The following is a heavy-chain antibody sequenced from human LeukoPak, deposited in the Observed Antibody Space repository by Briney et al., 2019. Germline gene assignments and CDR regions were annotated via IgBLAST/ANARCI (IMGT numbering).Heavy chain of an antibody. Sequence: GGSLRLPCAASGFTFSSYAMSWVRQAPGKGLEWVSGISGSGDNTYYADSVKGRFTISRDNSKNTLYLQMNSLRAEDTAVYYCANDYGVYWGQGTLVTVSS. J-gene: IGHJ4*02. CDR1: GFTFSSYA. V-gene: IGHV3-23*01. CDR2: ISGSGDNT. D-gene: IGHD4-17*01. CDR3: ANDYGVY.